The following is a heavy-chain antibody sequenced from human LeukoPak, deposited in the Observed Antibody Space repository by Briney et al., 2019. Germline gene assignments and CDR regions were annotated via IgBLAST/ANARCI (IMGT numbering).Heavy chain of an antibody. J-gene: IGHJ4*02. D-gene: IGHD3-10*01. CDR2: INSDGSST. Sequence: GGSLRLSCSASGFTFSSYWMHWVRQAPGKGLVWVSRINSDGSSTNYADSVKGRFTISRDNAKNTLYLQMNSLRAEDTAMYYCARPGELFNYWGQGTLVTVSS. CDR3: ARPGELFNY. CDR1: GFTFSSYW. V-gene: IGHV3-74*01.